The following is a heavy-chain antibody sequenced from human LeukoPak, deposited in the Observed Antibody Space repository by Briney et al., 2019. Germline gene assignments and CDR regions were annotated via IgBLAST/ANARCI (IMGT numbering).Heavy chain of an antibody. V-gene: IGHV4-34*01. J-gene: IGHJ4*02. CDR1: GGSFSGYY. Sequence: SETLSLTCAVYGGSFSGYYWSWIRQPPGKGLEWIGEINHSGSTNYNPSLKSRVTISVDTSKNQFSLKLSSVTAADTAVYYCARQRFLFNVVVVAARYFDYWGQGTLVTVSS. D-gene: IGHD2-15*01. CDR3: ARQRFLFNVVVVAARYFDY. CDR2: INHSGST.